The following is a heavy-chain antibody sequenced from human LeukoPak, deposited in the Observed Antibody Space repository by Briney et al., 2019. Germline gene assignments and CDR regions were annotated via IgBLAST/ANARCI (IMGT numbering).Heavy chain of an antibody. J-gene: IGHJ4*02. V-gene: IGHV3-23*01. CDR3: AKEDYDGSGFAFDC. CDR2: ISGRGCNT. CDR1: GFTFSNYA. Sequence: PGVALSLPYAGSGFTFSNYAIYWVRQAPATGLEWVSAISGRGCNTYSPDSVKGRFTISRDNSKNTLFLQMNSLRAEDTAVYYCAKEDYDGSGFAFDCWGRGTLVTVSS. D-gene: IGHD3-22*01.